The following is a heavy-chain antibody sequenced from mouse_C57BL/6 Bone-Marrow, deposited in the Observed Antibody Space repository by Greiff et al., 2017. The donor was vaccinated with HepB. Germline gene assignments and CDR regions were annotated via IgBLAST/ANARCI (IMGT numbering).Heavy chain of an antibody. D-gene: IGHD1-1*01. CDR1: GFTFSDYY. CDR3: AINYYGSSSSLYWYFDV. Sequence: EVQLVESGGGLVQPGGSLKLSCAASGFTFSDYYMYWVRQTPEKRLEWVAYISNGGGSTYYPDTVKGRFTISRDNAKNTLYLQMSRLKSEDTAMYYCAINYYGSSSSLYWYFDVWGTGTTVTVSS. V-gene: IGHV5-12*01. CDR2: ISNGGGST. J-gene: IGHJ1*03.